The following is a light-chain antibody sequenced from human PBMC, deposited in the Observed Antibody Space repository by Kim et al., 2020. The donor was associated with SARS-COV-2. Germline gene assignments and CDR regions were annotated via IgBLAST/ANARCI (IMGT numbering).Light chain of an antibody. J-gene: IGLJ3*02. CDR2: DVS. CDR3: SSYTSSSTRV. V-gene: IGLV2-14*04. CDR1: SSDVGGYNY. Sequence: GQSITIYCTGTSSDVGGYNYVSWYQQHPGKAPKLMIYDVSKRPSGVSNRFSGSKSGNTASLTISGLQAEDEADYYCSSYTSSSTRVFGGGTQLTVL.